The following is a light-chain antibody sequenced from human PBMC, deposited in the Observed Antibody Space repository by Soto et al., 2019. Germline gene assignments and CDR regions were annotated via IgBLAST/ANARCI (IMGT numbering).Light chain of an antibody. CDR3: QTWGTGIEV. J-gene: IGLJ3*02. CDR1: SGHSSYT. Sequence: QLVLTQSPSASASLGASVKLTCTLSSGHSSYTIAWHQQQREKGPRYLMTLNSDGSHSKGDGIPDRFSGSSSGAERYLSISSLQSEDEADYYCQTWGTGIEVFGGGTKLTVL. CDR2: LNSDGSH. V-gene: IGLV4-69*01.